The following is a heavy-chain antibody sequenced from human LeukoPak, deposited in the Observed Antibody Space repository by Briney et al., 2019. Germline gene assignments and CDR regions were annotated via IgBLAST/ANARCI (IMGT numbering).Heavy chain of an antibody. CDR2: IYYSGST. Sequence: KPSETLSLTCTGPGGSISSYYWSWIRQPPGKGLEWIGYIYYSGSTNYNPPLKSRVTISVDTSKNQFSLKLSSVTAADTAVYYCASYSGSYYQIYYFDYWGQGTLVTVSS. V-gene: IGHV4-59*01. CDR3: ASYSGSYYQIYYFDY. CDR1: GGSISSYY. D-gene: IGHD1-26*01. J-gene: IGHJ4*02.